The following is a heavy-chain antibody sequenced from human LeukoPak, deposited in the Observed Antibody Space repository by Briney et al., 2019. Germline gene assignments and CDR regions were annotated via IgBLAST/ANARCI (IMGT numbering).Heavy chain of an antibody. CDR3: ARVYIVVVPAAVGGWFDP. J-gene: IGHJ5*02. V-gene: IGHV4-59*01. D-gene: IGHD2-2*01. CDR1: GGPISTYY. Sequence: SETLPLTCTVPGGPISTYYWSWIRQSPGKGLEWIGYIYYSRGTNYNPSPKSRVTISVDTSKNQFSLRLSSVTAADTAVYYCARVYIVVVPAAVGGWFDPWGQGTLVTVSS. CDR2: IYYSRGT.